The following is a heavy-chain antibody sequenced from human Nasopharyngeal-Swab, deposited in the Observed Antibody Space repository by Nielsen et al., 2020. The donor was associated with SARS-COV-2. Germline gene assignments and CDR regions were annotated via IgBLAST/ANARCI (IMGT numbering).Heavy chain of an antibody. J-gene: IGHJ4*02. V-gene: IGHV6-1*01. D-gene: IGHD3-22*01. CDR3: ARHKRVDSGGYFLTPFDY. CDR2: TYYRSKWHD. Sequence: WIRQSPSRGLEWLGRTYYRSKWHDDYAVSVKSRIIINPDTSKNRFSLQLNSVTPEDTAVYYCARHKRVDSGGYFLTPFDYWGQGTLVTVSS.